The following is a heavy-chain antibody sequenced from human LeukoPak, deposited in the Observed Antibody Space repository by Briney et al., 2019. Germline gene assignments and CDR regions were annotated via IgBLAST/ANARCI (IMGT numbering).Heavy chain of an antibody. Sequence: SQTLSLTCTVSGGSISSGSYYWSWIRQPAGKGLEWIGRIYTSGSTNYNPSLKSRVTISVDTSKNQFSLKLSSVTAADTAVYYCARAATLPSVWFGELPQGFDPWGQGTLVTVSS. J-gene: IGHJ5*02. D-gene: IGHD3-10*01. CDR1: GGSISSGSYY. CDR3: ARAATLPSVWFGELPQGFDP. V-gene: IGHV4-61*02. CDR2: IYTSGST.